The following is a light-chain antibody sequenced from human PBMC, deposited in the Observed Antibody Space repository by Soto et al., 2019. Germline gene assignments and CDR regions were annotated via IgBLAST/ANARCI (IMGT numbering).Light chain of an antibody. CDR3: QQYVSSPWA. CDR2: GAS. V-gene: IGKV3-20*01. J-gene: IGKJ1*01. CDR1: QSVRSN. Sequence: EIVLTPSPATLSVSPGERATLSCRASQSVRSNLAWYQQKPGQAPRLLIYGASRRATGIPDRFTGSGSGTDFTLTISRLEPEDFAVYYCQQYVSSPWAFGQGTKVDIK.